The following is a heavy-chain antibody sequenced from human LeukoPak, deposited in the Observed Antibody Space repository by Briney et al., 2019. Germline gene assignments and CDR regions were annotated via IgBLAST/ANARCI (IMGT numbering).Heavy chain of an antibody. D-gene: IGHD3/OR15-3a*01. Sequence: PSGTLSLTCAVYGGSFSGYYWSWIRQPPGKGLEWIGEINHSGSTNYNPSLKSRVTISVDTSKNQFSLKLSSVTAADTAVYYCASEDSKDWGQGTLVTVSS. V-gene: IGHV4-34*01. CDR3: ASEDSKD. CDR2: INHSGST. CDR1: GGSFSGYY. J-gene: IGHJ4*02.